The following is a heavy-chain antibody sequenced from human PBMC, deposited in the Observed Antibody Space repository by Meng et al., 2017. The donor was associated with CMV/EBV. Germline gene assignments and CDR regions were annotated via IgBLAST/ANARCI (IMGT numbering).Heavy chain of an antibody. J-gene: IGHJ6*02. D-gene: IGHD4/OR15-4a*01. Sequence: SVKSCKASGGTFSSYAISWVRQAPGQGLEWMGGIIPIFGTANYAQKFQGRVTITTDESTSTAYMELSSLRSEDTAVYYCARAYLTRPYGMDVWGQGTTVTVSS. V-gene: IGHV1-69*05. CDR1: GGTFSSYA. CDR3: ARAYLTRPYGMDV. CDR2: IIPIFGTA.